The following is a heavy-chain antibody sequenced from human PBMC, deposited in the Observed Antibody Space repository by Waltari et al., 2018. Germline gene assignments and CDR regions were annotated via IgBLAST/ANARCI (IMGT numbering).Heavy chain of an antibody. CDR2: LKSKTDGGTT. CDR1: GFTFSNAW. D-gene: IGHD3-3*01. V-gene: IGHV3-15*01. CDR3: TTSGGNDFWSGYYYIAVYYYGMDV. Sequence: EVQLVESGGGLVKPGGSLRLSCAASGFTFSNAWMRWVRQAPGKGLEWVGRLKSKTDGGTTDYAAPVKGRFTISRDDSKNTLYLQMNSLKTEDTAVYYCTTSGGNDFWSGYYYIAVYYYGMDVWGQGTTVTVSS. J-gene: IGHJ6*02.